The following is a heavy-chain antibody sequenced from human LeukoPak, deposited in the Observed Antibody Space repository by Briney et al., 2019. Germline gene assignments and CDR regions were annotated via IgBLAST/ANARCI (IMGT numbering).Heavy chain of an antibody. Sequence: GGSLRLSCAASGFTFSNAWMSWVCQAPGKGLEWVGRIKSKTDGGTTDYAAPVKGRFTISRDDSKNTLYLQMNSLKTEDTAVYYCTTESVVVPAAIADYWGQGTLVTVSS. D-gene: IGHD2-2*02. CDR1: GFTFSNAW. CDR3: TTESVVVPAAIADY. CDR2: IKSKTDGGTT. J-gene: IGHJ4*02. V-gene: IGHV3-15*01.